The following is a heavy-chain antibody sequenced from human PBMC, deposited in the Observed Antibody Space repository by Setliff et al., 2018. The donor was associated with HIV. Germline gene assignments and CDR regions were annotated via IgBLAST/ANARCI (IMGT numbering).Heavy chain of an antibody. Sequence: PGGSLSLSCAASVFTFNNYGMNWVRQAPGKGLEWVAFIRYDGSQKYYVDSVKGRFTISRDNSKNTLYLQMNSLRVEDTAVYYCAKDVCSGAYCYDYYYYGMDVWGQGTMVTVSS. D-gene: IGHD2-15*01. J-gene: IGHJ6*02. V-gene: IGHV3-30*02. CDR1: VFTFNNYG. CDR2: IRYDGSQK. CDR3: AKDVCSGAYCYDYYYYGMDV.